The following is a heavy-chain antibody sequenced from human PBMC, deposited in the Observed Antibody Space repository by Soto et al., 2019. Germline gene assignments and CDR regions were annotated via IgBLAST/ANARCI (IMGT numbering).Heavy chain of an antibody. CDR3: ATLTTADFDYYYYYGMDV. CDR2: FDPEDGET. D-gene: IGHD4-17*01. CDR1: GYTLTELS. V-gene: IGHV1-24*01. J-gene: IGHJ6*02. Sequence: APAKLPFTASGYTLTELSMHWVRQAPGKGLEWMGGFDPEDGETIYAQKFQGRVTMTEDTSTDTAYMELSSLRSEDTAVYYCATLTTADFDYYYYYGMDVWGQGTTVTVSS.